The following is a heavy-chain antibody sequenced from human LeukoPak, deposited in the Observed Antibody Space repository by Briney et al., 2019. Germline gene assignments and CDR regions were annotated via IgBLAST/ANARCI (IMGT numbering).Heavy chain of an antibody. J-gene: IGHJ4*02. Sequence: PGGSLRLSCAASGFTFSSYGMHWVRQAPGKGLEWVSYISGSAGTIYYADSVKGRFTISRDNAKNSLSLQMNSLRAEDTAVYYCSRGRLFGDYWGQGALVTVSS. CDR1: GFTFSSYG. CDR2: ISGSAGTI. CDR3: SRGRLFGDY. D-gene: IGHD2-21*02. V-gene: IGHV3-48*04.